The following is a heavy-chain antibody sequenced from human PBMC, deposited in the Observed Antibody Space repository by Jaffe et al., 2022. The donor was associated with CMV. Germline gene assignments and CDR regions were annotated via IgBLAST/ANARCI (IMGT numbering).Heavy chain of an antibody. CDR2: ITSKNYGATT. Sequence: EVQLVESGGGLVQPGRSLRLSCIASGFTFGDYAMTWVRQAPGKGLEWVGFITSKNYGATTEYAAAVKGRFTISRDDSKNIAYLQMNSLKAEDTAVYYCNRDWKTGYYLFDWGQGTLVTVSS. CDR1: GFTFGDYA. D-gene: IGHD3-22*01. J-gene: IGHJ4*02. V-gene: IGHV3-49*04. CDR3: NRDWKTGYYLFD.